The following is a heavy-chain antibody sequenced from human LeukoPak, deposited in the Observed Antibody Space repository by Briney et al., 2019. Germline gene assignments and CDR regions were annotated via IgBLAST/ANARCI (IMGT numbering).Heavy chain of an antibody. CDR2: INSDGSST. Sequence: GGSLRLSCAVSGSTFSSYWMRWVRQAPGKGLVWVSRINSDGSSTIYADSVQGRFTISRDNAKNTLYLQMNSLRAEDTAVYFCTRGTGSYYSLGYWGQGTLVTVSS. D-gene: IGHD3-10*01. V-gene: IGHV3-74*01. J-gene: IGHJ4*02. CDR1: GSTFSSYW. CDR3: TRGTGSYYSLGY.